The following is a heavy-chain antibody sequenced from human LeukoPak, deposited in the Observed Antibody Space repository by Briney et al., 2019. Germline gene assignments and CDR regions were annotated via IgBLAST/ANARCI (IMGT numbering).Heavy chain of an antibody. Sequence: GGSLRLSCAASGFTFSNAWMSWVRQAPGKGLEWVSYISGSGSSIYYADTVKGRFTISRDNAKNSLYLQMNSLRDEDTAVYYCARDRGSGSYPFDYWGQGTLVTVSS. CDR2: ISGSGSSI. CDR3: ARDRGSGSYPFDY. CDR1: GFTFSNAW. V-gene: IGHV3-11*04. D-gene: IGHD3-10*01. J-gene: IGHJ4*02.